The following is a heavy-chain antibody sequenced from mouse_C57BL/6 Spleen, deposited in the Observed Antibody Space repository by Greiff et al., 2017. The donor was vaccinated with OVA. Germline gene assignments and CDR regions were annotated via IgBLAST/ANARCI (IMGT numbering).Heavy chain of an antibody. J-gene: IGHJ2*01. CDR3: ARGAGTGYFDF. CDR1: GYSFTDYN. CDR2: INPNYGTT. D-gene: IGHD4-1*01. Sequence: VQLQQSGPELVKPGASVKISCKASGYSFTDYNMNWVKQSNGKSLEWIGVINPNYGTTSYNQKFKGKATLTVDQSSSPSYMHLNRLTSDDSAVYYCARGAGTGYFDFWGPGTTLTVSS. V-gene: IGHV1-39*01.